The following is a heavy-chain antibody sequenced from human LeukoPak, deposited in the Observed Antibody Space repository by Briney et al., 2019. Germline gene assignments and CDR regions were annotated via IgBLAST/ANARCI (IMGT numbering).Heavy chain of an antibody. V-gene: IGHV3-53*01. Sequence: GGSLRLSCAASGFTVSSNYMSWVRQAPGKGLEWVSVIYSGGSTYYADSVKGRFTISRDNSKNTLYLQMNSLRAEDTAVYYCARASYDSSGYPTVAYWGQGTLVTVSS. D-gene: IGHD3-22*01. CDR2: IYSGGST. CDR3: ARASYDSSGYPTVAY. J-gene: IGHJ4*02. CDR1: GFTVSSNY.